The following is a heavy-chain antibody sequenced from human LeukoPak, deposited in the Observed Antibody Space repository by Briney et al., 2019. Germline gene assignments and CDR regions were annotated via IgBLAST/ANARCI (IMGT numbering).Heavy chain of an antibody. Sequence: GGSLRLSCAAWGFTFSSYSMNWVRQAPGKGLEWVSSTTSSSSYIYYADSVKGRFTISRDNAKNSLYLQMNSLRAEDTAVYYCARDRSSTSSYWFDPWGQGTLVTVSS. D-gene: IGHD2-2*01. CDR2: TTSSSSYI. V-gene: IGHV3-21*01. J-gene: IGHJ5*02. CDR1: GFTFSSYS. CDR3: ARDRSSTSSYWFDP.